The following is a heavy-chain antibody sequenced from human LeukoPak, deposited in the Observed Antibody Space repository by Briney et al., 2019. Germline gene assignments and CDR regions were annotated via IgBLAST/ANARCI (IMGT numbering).Heavy chain of an antibody. V-gene: IGHV1-2*02. D-gene: IGHD3-22*01. J-gene: IGHJ4*02. Sequence: ASVKVSCKASGSTFTGYYTHWVRRSPGQGLEWMGWINPNSDGTNYAQKFQGRVTMTRDTSISTAYIELSRLRSDDTAVYYCASPAGESSGYRDYWGQGTLVTVSS. CDR3: ASPAGESSGYRDY. CDR1: GSTFTGYY. CDR2: INPNSDGT.